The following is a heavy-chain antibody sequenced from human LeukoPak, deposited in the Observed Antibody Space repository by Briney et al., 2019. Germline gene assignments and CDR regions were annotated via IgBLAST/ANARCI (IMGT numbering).Heavy chain of an antibody. J-gene: IGHJ4*02. CDR3: AKSAYYDSSGFYREYYFDY. CDR2: IRSSSEII. V-gene: IGHV3-48*01. Sequence: PGGSLRLSCAASGFIFSDYDMTWVRQAPGKGLEWISYIRSSSEIIYYAVSVRGRFIISRDNAKNTLHLQMNSLRAEDTAVYYCAKSAYYDSSGFYREYYFDYWGQGTLVTVSS. D-gene: IGHD3-22*01. CDR1: GFIFSDYD.